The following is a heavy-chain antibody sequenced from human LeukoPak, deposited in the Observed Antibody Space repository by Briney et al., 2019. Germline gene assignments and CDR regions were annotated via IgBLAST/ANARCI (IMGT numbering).Heavy chain of an antibody. CDR3: ARGIAAAGTLYYYYYGMDV. CDR1: GDPMSSSF. Sequence: PSETLSLTCSVSGDPMSSSFWSWIRQPAGKGLEWMGRIYTSGRINHNPSLKSRVTLSLDTSKKEFSLKLTSVTAADTAVYYCARGIAAAGTLYYYYYGMDVWGQGTTVTVSS. D-gene: IGHD6-13*01. V-gene: IGHV4-4*07. J-gene: IGHJ6*02. CDR2: IYTSGRI.